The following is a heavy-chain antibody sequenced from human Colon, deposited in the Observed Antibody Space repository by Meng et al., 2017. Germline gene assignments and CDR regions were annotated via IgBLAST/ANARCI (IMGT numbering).Heavy chain of an antibody. CDR3: AKKYSSGWQGHDY. V-gene: IGHV3-30*04. CDR2: ISYNGSNK. J-gene: IGHJ4*02. D-gene: IGHD6-19*01. Sequence: GESLKISCAASGFTFSNYAMHWVRQAPGKGLEWVAVISYNGSNKYYADSVKGRFSISRDNSKTTLYLQMNSLRAEDTAGYYCAKKYSSGWQGHDYWGQGTLVTVSS. CDR1: GFTFSNYA.